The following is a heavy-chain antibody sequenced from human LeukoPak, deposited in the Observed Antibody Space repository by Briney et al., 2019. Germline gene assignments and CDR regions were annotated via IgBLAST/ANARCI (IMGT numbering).Heavy chain of an antibody. CDR2: INHSGST. J-gene: IGHJ4*02. CDR3: ARGAQWLVPGFDY. V-gene: IGHV4-34*01. D-gene: IGHD6-19*01. CDR1: GGSFSGYY. Sequence: SETLSLTCAVYGGSFSGYYWSWIRQPPGKGLEWIGEINHSGSTNYNPSLKSRVTISVDTSKNQFSLKLSSVTAAGTAVYYCARGAQWLVPGFDYWGQGTLVTVSS.